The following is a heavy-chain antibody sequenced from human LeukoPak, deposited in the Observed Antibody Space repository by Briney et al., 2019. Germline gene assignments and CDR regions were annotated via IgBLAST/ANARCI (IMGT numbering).Heavy chain of an antibody. CDR3: ARDRRMRPGYNDYGCNSGFDY. CDR2: SNWNGGST. Sequence: SGGSLRLSCAASGFTFDDYGMNWVRQAPGKGLEWVSGSNWNGGSTGYADSVKGRFTISRDNAKNSLYLQMNSLRAEDTALYYCARDRRMRPGYNDYGCNSGFDYWRQGTQVTVSS. CDR1: GFTFDDYG. V-gene: IGHV3-20*04. J-gene: IGHJ4*02. D-gene: IGHD4-23*01.